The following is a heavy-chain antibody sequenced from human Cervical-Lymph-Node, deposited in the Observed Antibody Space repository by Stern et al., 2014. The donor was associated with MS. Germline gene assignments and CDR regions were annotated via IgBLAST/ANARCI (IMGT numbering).Heavy chain of an antibody. D-gene: IGHD1-1*01. CDR1: WFTVSRDY. CDR3: ARDTSSPERSDW. V-gene: IGHV3-53*01. J-gene: IGHJ4*02. Sequence: EVPLGESGGGVIQPGGSLRLSCTASWFTVSRDYMTWVRQAPGKGLEWFSLITNVGSTFYTDSVKGRFTISRDDSKNTVYLHMTSLRAEDTAMYYCARDTSSPERSDWWGQGTLVTVSS. CDR2: ITNVGST.